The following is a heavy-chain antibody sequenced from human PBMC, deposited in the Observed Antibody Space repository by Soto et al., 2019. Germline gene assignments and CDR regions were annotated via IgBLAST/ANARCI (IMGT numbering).Heavy chain of an antibody. D-gene: IGHD2-2*01. CDR1: GYTFTSYD. CDR3: ARGAEYCSSTSFYAGKRFDY. J-gene: IGHJ4*02. Sequence: QVQLVQSGAEVKKPGASVKVSCKASGYTFTSYDINWVRQATGQGLEWMGWMNPNSGNTGYAQKFQGRVTLNRNTSISTAYMELSSLRSEDTAVYYCARGAEYCSSTSFYAGKRFDYWGQGTLVTVAS. CDR2: MNPNSGNT. V-gene: IGHV1-8*01.